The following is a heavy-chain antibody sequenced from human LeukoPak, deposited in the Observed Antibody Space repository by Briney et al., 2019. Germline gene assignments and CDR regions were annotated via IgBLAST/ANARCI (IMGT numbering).Heavy chain of an antibody. J-gene: IGHJ6*03. D-gene: IGHD3-10*01. V-gene: IGHV3-21*01. CDR2: ISSSSSYI. Sequence: PGGSLRLSCAASGFTFSSYSMNWVRQAPGKGLEWVSSISSSSSYIYYADSVKGRFSISRDNAKDTLYLQMSSLRAEDTAVYYCAKFMGVRMESYYYYYMDVWGKGTTVTVSS. CDR1: GFTFSSYS. CDR3: AKFMGVRMESYYYYYMDV.